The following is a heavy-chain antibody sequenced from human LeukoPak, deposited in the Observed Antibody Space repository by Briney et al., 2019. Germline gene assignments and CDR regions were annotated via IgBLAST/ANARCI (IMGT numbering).Heavy chain of an antibody. V-gene: IGHV3-30*18. CDR1: GFTFSSYG. Sequence: GGSLRLSCAASGFTFSSYGMHWVRQAPGKGLEWVAVISYDGSNKYYADAVQGRFTISRDNSKNTLYLQMNSLRAEDTAIYYCAKDQKTGYSPFDSWGQGTLVTVSS. CDR2: ISYDGSNK. D-gene: IGHD5-12*01. CDR3: AKDQKTGYSPFDS. J-gene: IGHJ4*02.